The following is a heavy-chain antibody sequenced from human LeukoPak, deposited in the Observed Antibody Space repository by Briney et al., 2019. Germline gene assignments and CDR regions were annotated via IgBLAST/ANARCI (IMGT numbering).Heavy chain of an antibody. J-gene: IGHJ6*03. V-gene: IGHV1-69*13. CDR1: GGTFSSYA. CDR3: ARVGFRRDGYNFNYYMDV. CDR2: IIPIFGTA. Sequence: SVKVSCKAYGGTFSSYAISWVRQAPGQGLEWMGGIIPIFGTANYAQKFQGRVTITADESTNTAYMELSSLRSEDTAVYYCARVGFRRDGYNFNYYMDVWGKGTTVTVSS. D-gene: IGHD5-24*01.